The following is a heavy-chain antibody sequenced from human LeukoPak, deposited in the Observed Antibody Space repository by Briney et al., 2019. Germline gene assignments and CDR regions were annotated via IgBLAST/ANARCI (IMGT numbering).Heavy chain of an antibody. CDR3: ARGGYCNTVTCYLRYYYMDV. V-gene: IGHV4-38-2*01. J-gene: IGHJ6*03. D-gene: IGHD2/OR15-2a*01. CDR2: VYHTGDI. CDR1: DYPISGYY. Sequence: SETLSLTCAVSDYPISGYYWGWIRQPPGKGLEWIGSVYHTGDIQYNPSLQSRVTISLDKSNNQFSLKLTSVTAADTAVYFCARGGYCNTVTCYLRYYYMDVWGKGTTVTVSS.